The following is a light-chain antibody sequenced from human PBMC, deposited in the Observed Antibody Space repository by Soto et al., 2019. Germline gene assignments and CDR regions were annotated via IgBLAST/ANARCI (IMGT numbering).Light chain of an antibody. V-gene: IGKV3-15*01. CDR2: GAF. CDR1: QSVSSN. CDR3: QQYSVYWT. Sequence: EIVMTQSPVTLSVSPGERVTLSCRASQSVSSNLAWYQQKPGQAPSLLIYGAFTRATGIPARFSGTGSGTEFTLTISSLQPDDFATYYCQQYSVYWTFGQGTKVEIK. J-gene: IGKJ1*01.